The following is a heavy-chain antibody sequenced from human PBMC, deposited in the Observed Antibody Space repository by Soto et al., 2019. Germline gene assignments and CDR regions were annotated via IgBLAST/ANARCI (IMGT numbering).Heavy chain of an antibody. CDR3: ASKPIYGDYYFDY. V-gene: IGHV4-34*01. Sequence: SETLSLTCAVYGGSFSGYYWSWIRQPPGKGLEWIGEINHSGSTNYNPSLKSRVTISVDTSKNQFSLKLSSVTAADTAVYYCASKPIYGDYYFDYWGQGTLVTVSS. CDR1: GGSFSGYY. CDR2: INHSGST. J-gene: IGHJ4*02. D-gene: IGHD4-17*01.